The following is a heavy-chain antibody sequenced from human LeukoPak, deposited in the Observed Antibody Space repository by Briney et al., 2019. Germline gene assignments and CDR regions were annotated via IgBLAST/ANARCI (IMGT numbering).Heavy chain of an antibody. CDR1: GFTFSSYA. J-gene: IGHJ4*02. Sequence: GGSLRLSCAASGFTFSSYAMSWVRQAPGKGLEWVSAISGSGGSTYYADSVKGRFTISRDNSKNTLYLQMNSLRAEDTAVYYCAKGGGYYGSGSYYFDYWGQGTLVTVSS. CDR2: ISGSGGST. CDR3: AKGGGYYGSGSYYFDY. D-gene: IGHD3-10*01. V-gene: IGHV3-23*01.